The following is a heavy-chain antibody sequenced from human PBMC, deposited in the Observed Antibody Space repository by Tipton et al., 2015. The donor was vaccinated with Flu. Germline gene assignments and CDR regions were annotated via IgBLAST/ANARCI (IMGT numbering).Heavy chain of an antibody. Sequence: TLSLTCTVFGGSIRNYVWTWIRQPPGKGLEWIGYIYYSGSANYNPSLKSRVAISVDTSKNQFSLKLNSVTAADTAVYYCARDKTGLDGSFQYQFDYWGQGTLVTVSS. CDR3: ARDKTGLDGSFQYQFDY. J-gene: IGHJ4*02. V-gene: IGHV4-59*01. CDR1: GGSIRNYV. D-gene: IGHD2-2*01. CDR2: IYYSGSA.